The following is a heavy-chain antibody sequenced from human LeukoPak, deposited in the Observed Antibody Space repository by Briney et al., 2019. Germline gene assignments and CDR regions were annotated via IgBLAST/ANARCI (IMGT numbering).Heavy chain of an antibody. CDR1: GYTFTGYY. Sequence: GASVKVSCKASGYTFTGYYMHWVRQAPGQGLEWMGWINPNSGGTNYAQKFQVRVTMTRDTSISTAYMELSRLRSDDTAVYYCARDLGVKERNFDYWGQGTLVTVSS. CDR3: ARDLGVKERNFDY. D-gene: IGHD3-10*01. J-gene: IGHJ4*02. CDR2: INPNSGGT. V-gene: IGHV1-2*02.